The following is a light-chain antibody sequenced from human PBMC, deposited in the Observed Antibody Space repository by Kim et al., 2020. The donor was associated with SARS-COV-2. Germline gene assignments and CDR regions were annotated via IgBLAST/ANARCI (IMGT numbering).Light chain of an antibody. CDR1: QGISNY. J-gene: IGKJ3*01. CDR3: QKYNSAPQVT. V-gene: IGKV1-27*01. CDR2: AAS. Sequence: DIQMTQSPSSLSASVGDRVTITCRASQGISNYLAWYQQKPGKVPKLLIYAASTLQSGVPSRFSGSGSGTDFTLTISSLQPEDVATYYCQKYNSAPQVTFGPGTQVDIK.